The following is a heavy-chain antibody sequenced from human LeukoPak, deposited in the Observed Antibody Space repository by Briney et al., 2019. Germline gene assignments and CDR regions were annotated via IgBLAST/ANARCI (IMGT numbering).Heavy chain of an antibody. D-gene: IGHD3-3*01. V-gene: IGHV3-48*04. CDR1: GFSLSSYS. CDR2: ISSARGTI. J-gene: IGHJ4*01. CDR3: GKIGVD. Sequence: GGSLRLSCAAYGFSLSSYSMSWVRQAPGRGLEWLAYISSARGTIHYPDSLKGRFTISRDNAKNSIYLQMNSLRAEDTAVYYCGKIGVDWGQGTLVTVSS.